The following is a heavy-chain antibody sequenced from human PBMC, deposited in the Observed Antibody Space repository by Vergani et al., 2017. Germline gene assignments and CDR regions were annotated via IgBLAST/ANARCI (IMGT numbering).Heavy chain of an antibody. CDR3: ARGCGSXSCYKGGEDWFGP. J-gene: IGHJ5*02. Sequence: QVQLVQSGAEVKKPGASVKVSCQASGYTFTSYYIHWVRQAPGQGLEWMGIINPSGGSTNYAQKFQGRVTMTRDTSTSTVFMELSSLRSEETAVYYCARGCGSXSCYKGGEDWFGPRGQGTLVTVSS. CDR1: GYTFTSYY. V-gene: IGHV1-46*01. D-gene: IGHD2-2*02. CDR2: INPSGGST.